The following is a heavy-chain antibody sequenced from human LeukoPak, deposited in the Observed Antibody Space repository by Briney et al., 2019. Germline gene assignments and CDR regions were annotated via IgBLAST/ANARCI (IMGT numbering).Heavy chain of an antibody. CDR1: GYSFPNYW. Sequence: GESLKISCKASGYSFPNYWIAWVRQMPGKGLEWMGIIYPDDSDTTYGPSFQGQVTISADKSISTAYLQWSSLKASDTAMYYCARHPLGGSTRVDYWGQGTLVTVSS. V-gene: IGHV5-51*01. J-gene: IGHJ4*02. CDR3: ARHPLGGSTRVDY. D-gene: IGHD2-2*01. CDR2: IYPDDSDT.